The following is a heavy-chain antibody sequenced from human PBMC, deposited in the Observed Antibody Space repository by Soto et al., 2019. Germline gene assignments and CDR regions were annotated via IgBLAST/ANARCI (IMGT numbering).Heavy chain of an antibody. J-gene: IGHJ5*02. V-gene: IGHV4-59*01. Sequence: PSETLSLTCTVSGTSISRYYWRWLGQPPGKGLKWIGDIYYSGSTNYNPSLKSRVTISVDTSKNQFSLKLSSVTAADTAVYYCARSRAVRGQGITGTTIGWFDPWGQGTLVTVS. CDR1: GTSISRYY. CDR3: ARSRAVRGQGITGTTIGWFDP. CDR2: IYYSGST. D-gene: IGHD1-7*01.